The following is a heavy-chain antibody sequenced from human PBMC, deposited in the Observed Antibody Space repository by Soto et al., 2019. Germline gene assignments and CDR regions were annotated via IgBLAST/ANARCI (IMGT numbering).Heavy chain of an antibody. V-gene: IGHV4-59*01. D-gene: IGHD2-15*01. CDR2: IYYSGST. J-gene: IGHJ6*02. CDR1: GGSISSYY. Sequence: PSETLSLTCTVSGGSISSYYWSWIRQPPGKGLEWIGYIYYSGSTNYNPSLKSRVTISVDTSKNQFSLKLSSVTAADTAVYYCARVVVVAATPGYYYGMDVWGQGTTVTVSS. CDR3: ARVVVVAATPGYYYGMDV.